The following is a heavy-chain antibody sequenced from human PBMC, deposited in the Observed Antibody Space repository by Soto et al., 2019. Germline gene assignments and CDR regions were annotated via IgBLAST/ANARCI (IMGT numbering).Heavy chain of an antibody. J-gene: IGHJ4*02. CDR1: GGSISSGGYY. Sequence: QVQLQESGPGLVQPSQTLSLTCTVSGGSISSGGYYWSWIRQHPGKGLEWIGYIYYSGSTYYNPSLKSRVTISVDTSKNQFSLKLSSVTAADTAVYYCAREGGPMTTVTHPDLWGQGTLVTVSS. CDR2: IYYSGST. CDR3: AREGGPMTTVTHPDL. D-gene: IGHD4-17*01. V-gene: IGHV4-31*03.